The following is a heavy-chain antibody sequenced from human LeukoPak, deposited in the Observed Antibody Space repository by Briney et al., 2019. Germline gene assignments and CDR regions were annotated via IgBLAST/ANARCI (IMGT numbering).Heavy chain of an antibody. CDR3: ARGGTVTTFDY. CDR2: VNWNGGST. CDR1: GFTFDNYS. Sequence: GGSLRLSCAASGFTFDNYSMTWVRQPPGKGLEWVATVNWNGGSTSYADSVKGRFTISRDNAKNSLYLQMSSLRADDTAFYYCARGGTVTTFDYWGQGTLVTVSS. V-gene: IGHV3-20*04. J-gene: IGHJ4*02. D-gene: IGHD4-11*01.